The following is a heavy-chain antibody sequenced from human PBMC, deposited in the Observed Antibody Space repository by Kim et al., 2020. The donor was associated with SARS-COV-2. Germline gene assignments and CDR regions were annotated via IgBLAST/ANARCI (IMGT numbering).Heavy chain of an antibody. Sequence: ASVKVSCKASGYRFTDSAINWFRQAPGQGLEWMGWINTVTGHPTYAQGLTGRFVLSLDASASTIYLQISGLEVADSAMYYCAREGSGWYWVDYWGQGTQV. J-gene: IGHJ4*02. D-gene: IGHD6-19*01. CDR1: GYRFTDSA. V-gene: IGHV7-4-1*02. CDR2: INTVTGHP. CDR3: AREGSGWYWVDY.